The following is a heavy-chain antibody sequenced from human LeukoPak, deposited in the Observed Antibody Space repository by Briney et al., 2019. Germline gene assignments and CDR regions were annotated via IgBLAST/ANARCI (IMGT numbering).Heavy chain of an antibody. CDR1: GGSFSGYY. J-gene: IGHJ6*02. CDR3: ARVGNYYGSGSYYYYYGMDV. CDR2: INHSGST. V-gene: IGHV4-34*01. Sequence: SETLSLTCAVYGGSFSGYYWSWIRQPPGKGLEWIGEINHSGSTNYNPSLKSRVTISVDTSKNQFSLKLSSVTAADTAVYYCARVGNYYGSGSYYYYYGMDVWGQGTTVTVSS. D-gene: IGHD3-10*01.